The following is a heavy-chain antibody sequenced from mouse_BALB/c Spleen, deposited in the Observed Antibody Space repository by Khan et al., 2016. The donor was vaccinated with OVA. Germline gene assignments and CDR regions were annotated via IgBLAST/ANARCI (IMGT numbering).Heavy chain of an antibody. Sequence: QVQLKESGPGLVAPSQSLSITCTVSGFSFTNYGVSWVRQPPGQGLEWLGVIWGDGSTNYHSVLISRLNISKDNSTSTVFLKLNSLQADDTATYYCAKGGTYFGGYFDVWGAGTTVTVSS. CDR2: IWGDGST. D-gene: IGHD2-10*01. J-gene: IGHJ1*01. V-gene: IGHV2-3*01. CDR3: AKGGTYFGGYFDV. CDR1: GFSFTNYG.